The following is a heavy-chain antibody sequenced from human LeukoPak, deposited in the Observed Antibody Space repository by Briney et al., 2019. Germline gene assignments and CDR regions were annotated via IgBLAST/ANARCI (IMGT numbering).Heavy chain of an antibody. Sequence: SETLSLTCTVSGYSINNYYWSWVRQPQGKGLEWIGYVSYSGTPDYNPSLKSRATISLDTSRNQFSLQLRSVTAADTAEYYCARQKWDRLTYYYYGMDVWGQGTTVTVSS. J-gene: IGHJ6*02. CDR3: ARQKWDRLTYYYYGMDV. CDR1: GYSINNYY. CDR2: VSYSGTP. V-gene: IGHV4-59*08. D-gene: IGHD1-26*01.